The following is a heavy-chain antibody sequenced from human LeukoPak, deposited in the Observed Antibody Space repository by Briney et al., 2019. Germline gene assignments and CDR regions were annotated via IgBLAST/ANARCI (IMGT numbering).Heavy chain of an antibody. CDR2: ISGSGGST. CDR3: AKYDGLALYYFDY. J-gene: IGHJ4*02. V-gene: IGHV3-23*01. Sequence: GGTLRLSCAASGFTFSSYGMSWVRQAPGKGLEWVSAISGSGGSTYYADSVKGRFTISRDNSKNTLYLQMNSLRAEDTAVYYCAKYDGLALYYFDYWGQGTLVTVSS. D-gene: IGHD3-16*01. CDR1: GFTFSSYG.